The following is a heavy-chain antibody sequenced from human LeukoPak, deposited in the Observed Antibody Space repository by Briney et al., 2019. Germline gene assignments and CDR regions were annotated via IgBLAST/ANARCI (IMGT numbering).Heavy chain of an antibody. V-gene: IGHV4-39*07. D-gene: IGHD2-2*01. CDR1: GGSISSSSYY. CDR3: ARVPLRDCSSTSCLRYFYMDV. Sequence: PSETLSLTCTVSGGSISSSSYYWGWIRQPPGKGLEWIGSIYYSGSTYYNPSLKSRVTISVDTSKNQSSLKLTSVTAADTAVYYCARVPLRDCSSTSCLRYFYMDVWGKGTTVTVS. J-gene: IGHJ6*03. CDR2: IYYSGST.